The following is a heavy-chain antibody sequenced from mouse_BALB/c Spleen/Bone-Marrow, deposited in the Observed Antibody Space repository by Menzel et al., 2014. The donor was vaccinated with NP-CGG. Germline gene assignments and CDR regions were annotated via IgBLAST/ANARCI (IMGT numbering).Heavy chain of an antibody. J-gene: IGHJ2*01. CDR1: GFTFSSYG. CDR2: ILRYGTST. V-gene: IGHV5-6-3*01. CDR3: ARKVLRDAIFDF. D-gene: IGHD1-1*01. Sequence: EVKLVESGGGLVQPGGSLPLSCAASGFTFSSYGMSWVRPTPGKRLEMVAIILRYGTSTYYPYSVKGRFAISRDNAKNTLFLQMSRLKSEDTAIYYCARKVLRDAIFDFWGQGTTLTVSS.